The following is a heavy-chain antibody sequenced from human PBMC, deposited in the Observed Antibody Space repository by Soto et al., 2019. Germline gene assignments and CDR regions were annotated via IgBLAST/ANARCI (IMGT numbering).Heavy chain of an antibody. D-gene: IGHD2-21*02. J-gene: IGHJ4*02. CDR3: ARVKLSYCGGDCYLIDF. Sequence: QVQLVQSGAEVKKPGASVKVSCKASGYTFTNYGITWVRQAPGQGLEWMGWISAYNGYTNSEQRLQGRLTLATDPSTNTAYMELRRLRSDDTAVYYCARVKLSYCGGDCYLIDFWGQGTLVTASS. CDR2: ISAYNGYT. CDR1: GYTFTNYG. V-gene: IGHV1-18*01.